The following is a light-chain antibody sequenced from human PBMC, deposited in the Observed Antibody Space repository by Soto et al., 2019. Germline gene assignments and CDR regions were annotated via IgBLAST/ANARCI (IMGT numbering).Light chain of an antibody. Sequence: EIVLTQSPATLSLSPGESATLSCRATRSVSSYLAWYQQKPGQAPRLLIYAASSRPTDIPARFSGSGSGTDFTLTSSSLEPEDFARYYCQQRSNWPITFGQGTRLEIK. V-gene: IGKV3-11*01. J-gene: IGKJ5*01. CDR1: RSVSSY. CDR2: AAS. CDR3: QQRSNWPIT.